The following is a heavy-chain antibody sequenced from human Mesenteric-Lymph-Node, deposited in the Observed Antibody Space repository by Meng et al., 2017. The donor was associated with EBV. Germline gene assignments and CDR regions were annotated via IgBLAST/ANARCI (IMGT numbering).Heavy chain of an antibody. J-gene: IGHJ4*02. Sequence: QVQLLQAGAEVKKPGASVKVSCKASDYSFISNGISWVRQAPGQGLEWMGWISAQNGNTNYAQKFEGRVTMTTDTSTSTTFMELRNLRPDDTAVYYCARWYSSTWYGGTDYWGQGSLVTVSS. CDR3: ARWYSSTWYGGTDY. CDR1: DYSFISNG. D-gene: IGHD6-13*01. V-gene: IGHV1-18*01. CDR2: ISAQNGNT.